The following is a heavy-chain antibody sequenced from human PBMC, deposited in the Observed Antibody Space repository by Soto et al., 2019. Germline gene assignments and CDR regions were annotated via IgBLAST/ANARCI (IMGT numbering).Heavy chain of an antibody. CDR3: AIFSVYTYGILSPPDY. Sequence: QVQLVQSGAEVRKPGASVKVSCKASGYTFTGYYMHWVRQAPGQGLEWMGWINPNSGGTTYAQKFQGRVTMTRDTSISTAYMDLSRLRSDDTAFDYCAIFSVYTYGILSPPDYWGQGTLVTVSS. CDR1: GYTFTGYY. D-gene: IGHD5-18*01. J-gene: IGHJ4*02. V-gene: IGHV1-2*02. CDR2: INPNSGGT.